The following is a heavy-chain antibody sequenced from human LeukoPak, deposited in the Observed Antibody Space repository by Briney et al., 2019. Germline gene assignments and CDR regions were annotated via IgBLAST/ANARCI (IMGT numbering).Heavy chain of an antibody. Sequence: ASVKVPCKISGYTLNDISVHWVRQPPGKGLEWMGGVDPDDGQRVYAQRFQGRVTMTEDTSTNTAYMGLSRPRSEDMAVYFCAAVSGHYTLLDAWGQGALVTVST. CDR2: VDPDDGQR. CDR1: GYTLNDIS. V-gene: IGHV1-24*01. D-gene: IGHD4-11*01. CDR3: AAVSGHYTLLDA. J-gene: IGHJ5*02.